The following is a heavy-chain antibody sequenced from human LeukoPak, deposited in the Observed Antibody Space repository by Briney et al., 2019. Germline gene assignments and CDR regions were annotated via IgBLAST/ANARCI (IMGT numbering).Heavy chain of an antibody. Sequence: SETLSLTCAVSGGSISSSNWWNWIRQPPGKGLEWIAYIYYSGSTNYNPSLKSRVTISLDTSKNQFSLKLSSVTTADTAVYYCARMPDILTGLDSWGQGTLVTVSS. V-gene: IGHV4-61*01. CDR2: IYYSGST. J-gene: IGHJ4*02. CDR1: GGSISSSNW. D-gene: IGHD3-9*01. CDR3: ARMPDILTGLDS.